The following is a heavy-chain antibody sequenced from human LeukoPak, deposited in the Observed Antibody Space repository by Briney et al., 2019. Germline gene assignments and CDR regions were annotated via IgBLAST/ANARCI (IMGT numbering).Heavy chain of an antibody. Sequence: GGSLRLSCAASGFTFNNYGMSWVRQAPGKGLEWVSSLSGSGGSTYYADSVKGRFTISRDNSKNTLYLQMNSLRAEDTAVYYCAISSYYDSSGYYREYYFDYWGQGTLVTVSS. CDR1: GFTFNNYG. V-gene: IGHV3-23*01. D-gene: IGHD3-22*01. J-gene: IGHJ4*02. CDR2: LSGSGGST. CDR3: AISSYYDSSGYYREYYFDY.